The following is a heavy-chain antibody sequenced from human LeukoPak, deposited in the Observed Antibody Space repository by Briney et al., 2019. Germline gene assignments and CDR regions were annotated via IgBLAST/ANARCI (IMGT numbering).Heavy chain of an antibody. D-gene: IGHD3-16*01. CDR1: GGSFSGYY. CDR3: ARDGGDPLFDY. V-gene: IGHV4-34*01. J-gene: IGHJ4*02. Sequence: PSETLSLTCAVYGGSFSGYYWSWIRQPPGKGLEWIGEINHSGSTNYNPSLKSRVTISVDTSKNQFSLKLSSVTAADTAVYYCARDGGDPLFDYWGQGTLVTVSS. CDR2: INHSGST.